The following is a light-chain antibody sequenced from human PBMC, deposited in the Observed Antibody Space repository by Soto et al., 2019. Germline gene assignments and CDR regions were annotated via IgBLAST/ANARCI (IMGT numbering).Light chain of an antibody. V-gene: IGKV1-5*01. CDR1: QSISGW. Sequence: QLPQSPSSLSASVGDSVTITCRASQSISGWLAWYQQKPGKATKLLIYDASGLESGVPSRFSGSGSGTEFTLTISSLQPDEFATYYCHKYNSYSPTVGQGTKVDIK. CDR2: DAS. CDR3: HKYNSYSPT. J-gene: IGKJ1*01.